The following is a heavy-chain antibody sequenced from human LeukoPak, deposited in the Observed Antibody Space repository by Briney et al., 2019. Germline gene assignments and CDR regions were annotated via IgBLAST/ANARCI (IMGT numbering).Heavy chain of an antibody. J-gene: IGHJ4*02. CDR3: ARATPWLLPGY. CDR2: IYDTGNT. CDR1: GGSISSYY. V-gene: IGHV4-59*01. D-gene: IGHD3-22*01. Sequence: SETLSLTCAVYGGSISSYYWSWVRQPPGEGLEWIGHIYDTGNTNYNPSLESRVTISVDTSKNQFSLRLTSVTAADTAVYFCARATPWLLPGYWGQGTLVTVSS.